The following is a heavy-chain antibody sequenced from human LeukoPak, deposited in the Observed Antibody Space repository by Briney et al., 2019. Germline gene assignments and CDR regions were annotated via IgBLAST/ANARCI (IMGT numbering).Heavy chain of an antibody. CDR3: VRELRHLWTGSFSYFDY. CDR1: GGSISSSSYY. J-gene: IGHJ4*02. CDR2: IYYSGST. Sequence: ASETLSLTCTVSGGSISSSSYYWGWIRQPPGKGLEWIGSIYYSGSTYYNPSLKSRVTISVDTSKNQFSLKLSSVTAADTAVYYCVRELRHLWTGSFSYFDYWGQGTLVTVSS. V-gene: IGHV4-39*02. D-gene: IGHD3/OR15-3a*01.